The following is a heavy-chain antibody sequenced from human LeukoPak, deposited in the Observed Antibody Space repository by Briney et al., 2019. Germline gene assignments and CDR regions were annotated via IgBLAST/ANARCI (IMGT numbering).Heavy chain of an antibody. D-gene: IGHD3-16*01. V-gene: IGHV1-18*04. CDR3: ARDRYDYVWGSYSRHPHDY. J-gene: IGHJ4*02. CDR2: ISAYNGNT. Sequence: ASVKVSCKASGYTFTGYYMHWVRQAPGQGLEWMGWISAYNGNTNYAQKLQGRVTMTTDTSTSTAYMELRSLRSDDTAVYYCARDRYDYVWGSYSRHPHDYWGQGTLVTVSS. CDR1: GYTFTGYY.